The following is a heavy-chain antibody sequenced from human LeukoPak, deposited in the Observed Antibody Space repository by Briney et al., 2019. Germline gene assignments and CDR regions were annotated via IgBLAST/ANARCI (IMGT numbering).Heavy chain of an antibody. J-gene: IGHJ4*02. Sequence: SVKVSCKASGGTFSSYAISWVRQAPGQGLEWMGRIIPILGIANYAQKFQGRVTITADKSTSTAYMELSSLRSDDTAVYYCAREDSGWYVDYWGQGTLVTVSS. CDR1: GGTFSSYA. CDR3: AREDSGWYVDY. CDR2: IIPILGIA. V-gene: IGHV1-69*04. D-gene: IGHD6-19*01.